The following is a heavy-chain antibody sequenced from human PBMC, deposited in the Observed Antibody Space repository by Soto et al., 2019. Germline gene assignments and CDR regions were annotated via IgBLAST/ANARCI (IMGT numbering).Heavy chain of an antibody. V-gene: IGHV3-33*01. Sequence: GGSLRLSCAASGFTFSSYGMHWVRQAPGKGLEWVAVIWYDGSNKYYADSVKGRFTISRDNSKNTLYLQMNSLRAEDTAVYYCARDYYDSSGYYHAFDIWGQGTMVTVSS. J-gene: IGHJ3*02. D-gene: IGHD3-22*01. CDR1: GFTFSSYG. CDR2: IWYDGSNK. CDR3: ARDYYDSSGYYHAFDI.